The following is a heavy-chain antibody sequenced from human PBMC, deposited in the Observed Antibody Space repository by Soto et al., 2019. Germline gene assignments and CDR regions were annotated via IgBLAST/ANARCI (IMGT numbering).Heavy chain of an antibody. Sequence: QVQLVQSGAEVKKPGSSVKVSCKASGGTFSSYAISWVRQAPGQGLEWMGGIIPIFGTANYAQKFQGRVTITADESTSTAYMELSSLRSEDTAVYYWARGGGGYCSGGSCYSDTDYWGQGTLVXXXS. J-gene: IGHJ4*02. CDR1: GGTFSSYA. CDR2: IIPIFGTA. V-gene: IGHV1-69*12. CDR3: ARGGGGYCSGGSCYSDTDY. D-gene: IGHD2-15*01.